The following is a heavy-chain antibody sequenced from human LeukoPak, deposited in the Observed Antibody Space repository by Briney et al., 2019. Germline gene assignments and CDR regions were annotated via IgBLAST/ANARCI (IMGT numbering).Heavy chain of an antibody. Sequence: PGRSLRLSCAASGFTFSSYGMHWVRQAPGKGLEWVAVISYDGSNKYYADSVKGRFTISRDNSKNTLYLQMNSLRAEDAAVYYCAKVMEDIVVVVAAEFDYWGQGTLVTVSS. CDR3: AKVMEDIVVVVAAEFDY. V-gene: IGHV3-30*18. D-gene: IGHD2-15*01. CDR2: ISYDGSNK. J-gene: IGHJ4*02. CDR1: GFTFSSYG.